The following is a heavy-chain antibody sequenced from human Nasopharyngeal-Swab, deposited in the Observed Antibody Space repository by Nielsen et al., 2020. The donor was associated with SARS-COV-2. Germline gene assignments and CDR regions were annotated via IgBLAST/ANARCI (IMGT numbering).Heavy chain of an antibody. V-gene: IGHV4-30-4*01. Sequence: SETLSLTCTVSGGSISSGDYYWSWIRQPPGKGLEWIGYIYYSGSTYYNPSLKSRVTISVDTSENQFSLKLSSVTAADTAVYYCARRGYYYGMDVWGQGTTVTVSS. CDR2: IYYSGST. CDR3: ARRGYYYGMDV. CDR1: GGSISSGDYY. J-gene: IGHJ6*02.